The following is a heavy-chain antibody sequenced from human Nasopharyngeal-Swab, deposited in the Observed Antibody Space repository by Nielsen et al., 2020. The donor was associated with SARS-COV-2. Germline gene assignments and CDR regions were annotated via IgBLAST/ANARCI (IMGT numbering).Heavy chain of an antibody. J-gene: IGHJ4*02. D-gene: IGHD2-21*01. CDR1: GFTFDDYT. CDR2: ISWDGGST. CDR3: ARGVGYCHYCGDY. Sequence: GESLKISCAASGFTFDDYTMHWVRQAPGKGLEWVSLISWDGGSTYYADSVKGRFTISRDNAKNTLYLQVNSLRPEDTAVYYCARGVGYCHYCGDYWGQGVLVTVSS. V-gene: IGHV3-43*01.